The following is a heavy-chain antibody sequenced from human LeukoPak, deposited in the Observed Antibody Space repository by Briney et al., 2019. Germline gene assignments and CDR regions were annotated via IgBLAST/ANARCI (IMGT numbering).Heavy chain of an antibody. CDR1: GFTFDSYS. CDR2: ISNRGSPI. J-gene: IGHJ4*02. Sequence: PGGSLRLSCVVSGFTFDSYSMNWVRQAPGKGLEWISYISNRGSPIYYADSVKGRFTISRDKDKSSLYLQMNSLAADDTAVYYCARGLALGLTVTPKAFDYWGQGTLVTVSS. D-gene: IGHD4-11*01. CDR3: ARGLALGLTVTPKAFDY. V-gene: IGHV3-48*01.